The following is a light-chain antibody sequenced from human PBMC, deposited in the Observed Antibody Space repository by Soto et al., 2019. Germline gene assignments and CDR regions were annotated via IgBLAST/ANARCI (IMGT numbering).Light chain of an antibody. CDR3: QRYNNWPLT. J-gene: IGKJ4*01. Sequence: EVMLTQSPGTLSLSPGERATLSCRASQSVGSSYLAWYQQKPGQAPRLLIYGASSRATGIPDRFSGSGSGTDFSLTISRLEPEDFAVYYCQRYNNWPLTFGGGTKVDIK. CDR1: QSVGSSY. V-gene: IGKV3-20*01. CDR2: GAS.